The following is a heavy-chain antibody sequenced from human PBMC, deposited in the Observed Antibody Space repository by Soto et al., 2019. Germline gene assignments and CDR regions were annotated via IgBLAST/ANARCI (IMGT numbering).Heavy chain of an antibody. D-gene: IGHD3-22*01. CDR1: GYTFTSYY. Sequence: ASVKASCKASGYTFTSYYMHWVRQAPEQGLEWMGIINPSGGSTSYAQKFQGRVTMTRDTSTSTVYMELSSLRSEDTAVYYCARDYYSSGYPRYYFDYWGQGTLVTSPQ. CDR2: INPSGGST. V-gene: IGHV1-46*03. CDR3: ARDYYSSGYPRYYFDY. J-gene: IGHJ4*02.